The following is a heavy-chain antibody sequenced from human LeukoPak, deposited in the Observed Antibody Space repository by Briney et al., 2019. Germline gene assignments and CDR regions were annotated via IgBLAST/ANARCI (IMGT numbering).Heavy chain of an antibody. Sequence: GGSLRLSCAASGFTFSSYGMHWVRQAPGKGLEWVAVISYDGSNKYYADSVKGRFTIPRDNSKNTLYLQMNSLRAEDTAVYYCAKDSLGRLSDDAFDIWGQGTMVTVSS. J-gene: IGHJ3*02. D-gene: IGHD3-3*02. CDR1: GFTFSSYG. CDR3: AKDSLGRLSDDAFDI. CDR2: ISYDGSNK. V-gene: IGHV3-30*18.